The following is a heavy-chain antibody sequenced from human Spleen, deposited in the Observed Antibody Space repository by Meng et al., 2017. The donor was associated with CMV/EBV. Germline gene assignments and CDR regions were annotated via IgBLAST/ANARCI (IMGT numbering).Heavy chain of an antibody. V-gene: IGHV1-69*05. D-gene: IGHD3-16*01. J-gene: IGHJ4*02. Sequence: GGGFGTYGVRWLRQAPGQGLEWMGEIIPIRGSTNYAQKFQDRVTINTDASTTTAYLQLSSLRSEDTAVYYCARVRFSSPLGRYSDYWGQGTLVTVSS. CDR2: IIPIRGST. CDR1: GGGFGTYG. CDR3: ARVRFSSPLGRYSDY.